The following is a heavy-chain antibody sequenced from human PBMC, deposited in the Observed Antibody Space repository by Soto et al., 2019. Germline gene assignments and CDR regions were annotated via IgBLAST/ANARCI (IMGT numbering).Heavy chain of an antibody. D-gene: IGHD6-13*01. J-gene: IGHJ4*02. CDR2: IYHSGST. Sequence: SETLSLTCAVSGGSISNSNWWSWVRQPPGNGLECIGDIYHSGSTNYNPSLKSLVTISVDKSKNQFSLKLSSVTAADTAVYYCARESIIAAAGFFDYWGQGTRVTV. V-gene: IGHV4-4*02. CDR1: GGSISNSNW. CDR3: ARESIIAAAGFFDY.